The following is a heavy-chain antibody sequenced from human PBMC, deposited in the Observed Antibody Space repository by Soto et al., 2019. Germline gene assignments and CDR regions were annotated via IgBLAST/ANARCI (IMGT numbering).Heavy chain of an antibody. CDR2: IIGSGVST. CDR3: AKEAAYYDYLWGDCWARDYFDS. D-gene: IGHD3-16*01. J-gene: IGHJ4*02. Sequence: GGSLRLSGAASGFTFSSYAMSWVRQAPGKGLEWVSAIIGSGVSTYYADSVKGWFNISRDNCKNTLYLQMNSLRAEDTTVYYCAKEAAYYDYLWGDCWARDYFDSWGQGTLVTVSS. V-gene: IGHV3-23*01. CDR1: GFTFSSYA.